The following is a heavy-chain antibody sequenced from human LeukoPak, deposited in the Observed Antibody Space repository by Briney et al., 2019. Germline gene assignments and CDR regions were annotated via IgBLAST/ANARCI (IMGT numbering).Heavy chain of an antibody. D-gene: IGHD4-11*01. CDR2: IYHSGST. CDR3: ARRDYSNYNNWFDP. CDR1: GGSISSSSYY. J-gene: IGHJ5*02. V-gene: IGHV4-39*01. Sequence: SETLSLTCTVSGGSISSSSYYWGWIRQPPGKGLEWIGSIYHSGSTYYNPSLKSRVTISVDTSKNQFSLKLSSVTAADTAVYYCARRDYSNYNNWFDPWGQGTLVTVSS.